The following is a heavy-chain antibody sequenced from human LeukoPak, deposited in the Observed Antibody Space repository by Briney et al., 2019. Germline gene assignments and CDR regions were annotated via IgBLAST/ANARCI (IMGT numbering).Heavy chain of an antibody. D-gene: IGHD6-19*01. V-gene: IGHV3-30*04. Sequence: PGGSLRLSCAASGFTFSSYAMHWVRQAPGKGLEWVAVISYDGSNKYYADSVKGRFTISRDNSKNTLYLQMNSLRAEDTAVYYCARDGRQWLAQGRFDYWGQGTLVTVSS. CDR2: ISYDGSNK. CDR3: ARDGRQWLAQGRFDY. CDR1: GFTFSSYA. J-gene: IGHJ4*02.